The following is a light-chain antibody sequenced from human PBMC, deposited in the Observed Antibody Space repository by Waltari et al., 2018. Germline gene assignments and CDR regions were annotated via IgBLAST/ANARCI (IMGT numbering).Light chain of an antibody. CDR2: EDT. CDR3: CAHAGSGIWV. J-gene: IGLJ3*02. CDR1: SSDVGSYNL. V-gene: IGLV2-23*01. Sequence: QSALTQPASVSGSPGQSITLSCTGTSSDVGSYNLVSWYQQHPGKVPKLIIYEDTKRPSGVSERFSGSKSGNTASLTISGLQAEDEADYHCCAHAGSGIWVFGGGTKLTVL.